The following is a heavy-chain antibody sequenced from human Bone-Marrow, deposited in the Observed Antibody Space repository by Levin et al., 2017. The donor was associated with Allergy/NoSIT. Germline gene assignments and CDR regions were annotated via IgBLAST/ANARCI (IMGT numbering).Heavy chain of an antibody. J-gene: IGHJ4*02. CDR2: IFPGDSDT. Sequence: GESLKISCKASGYDFSRYWIAWVRQLPGKGLEWMGIIFPGDSDTRYVPSFEGQVIISVDRSINTAYVQWNALQSSDSATYFCARGDAVITSHRFATWGQGTLVTVAS. V-gene: IGHV5-51*01. CDR1: GYDFSRYW. D-gene: IGHD1-1*01. CDR3: ARGDAVITSHRFAT.